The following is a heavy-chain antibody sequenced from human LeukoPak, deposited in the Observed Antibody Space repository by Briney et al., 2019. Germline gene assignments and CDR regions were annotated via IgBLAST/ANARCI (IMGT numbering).Heavy chain of an antibody. CDR2: INHSGST. V-gene: IGHV4-34*01. D-gene: IGHD6-19*01. J-gene: IGHJ4*02. CDR1: GGSFSGYY. Sequence: SETLSPTCAVYGGSFSGYYWSWIRQPPGKGLEWIGEINHSGSTNYNPSLKSRVTISVDTSKNQFSLKLSSVTAADTAVYYCARGWSSGWYRGRYFDYWGQGTLVTVSS. CDR3: ARGWSSGWYRGRYFDY.